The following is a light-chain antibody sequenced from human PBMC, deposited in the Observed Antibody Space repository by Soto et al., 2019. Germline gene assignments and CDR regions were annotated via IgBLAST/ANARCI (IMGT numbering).Light chain of an antibody. V-gene: IGKV3-15*01. CDR2: GAS. CDR1: QRVRSN. J-gene: IGKJ2*01. Sequence: EIVMTQSPATLSVSPGERATLSCRASQRVRSNVAWYQQKPGQAPRLLIYGASTRATGIPARFSGSGSGTEFTLTISSLQSEDFAVYYCQQYNSCPMYTFGQGTKLEIK. CDR3: QQYNSCPMYT.